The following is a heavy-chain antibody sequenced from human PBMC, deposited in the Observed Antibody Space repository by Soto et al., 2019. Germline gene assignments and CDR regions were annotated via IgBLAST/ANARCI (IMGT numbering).Heavy chain of an antibody. Sequence: QVQLVESGGGVVQPGRSLRLSCAASGFTFSSYGMHWVRQAPGKGLEWVAVISYDGSNKYYADSVKGRFTISRDNSKNTLYLQMNSLRAEDTAVYYCAKDRHDSSGYLSWMDVWGQGTTVTVSS. CDR2: ISYDGSNK. J-gene: IGHJ6*02. CDR1: GFTFSSYG. CDR3: AKDRHDSSGYLSWMDV. V-gene: IGHV3-30*18. D-gene: IGHD3-22*01.